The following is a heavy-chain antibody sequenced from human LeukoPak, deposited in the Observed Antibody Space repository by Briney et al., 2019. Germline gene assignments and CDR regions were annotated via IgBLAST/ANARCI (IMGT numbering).Heavy chain of an antibody. Sequence: KPSETLSLTCAVYGGSFSGYYWSWIRQPPGKGLEWIGEINHSGRTNYNPSLKSRVTISVDTSKNQFSLKLSSVTAADTAVYYCARYGSGSYYKAPNFDYWGQGTLVTVSS. J-gene: IGHJ4*02. D-gene: IGHD3-10*01. V-gene: IGHV4-34*01. CDR2: INHSGRT. CDR1: GGSFSGYY. CDR3: ARYGSGSYYKAPNFDY.